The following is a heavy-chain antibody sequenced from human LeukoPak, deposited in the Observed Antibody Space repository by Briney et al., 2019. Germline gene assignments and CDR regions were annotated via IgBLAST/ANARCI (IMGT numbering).Heavy chain of an antibody. V-gene: IGHV3-48*03. CDR1: GFTFSSYD. Sequence: PGGSLRLSCAASGFTFSSYDMHWVRQAPGKGLEWVSYISRGGSTIYYADSVKGRFTISRDDSKNSLYLQMNSLRAEDTAVYYCASFLRARTYIWNDSLLDYWGQGTLVTVSS. CDR3: ASFLRARTYIWNDSLLDY. D-gene: IGHD1-20*01. J-gene: IGHJ4*02. CDR2: ISRGGSTI.